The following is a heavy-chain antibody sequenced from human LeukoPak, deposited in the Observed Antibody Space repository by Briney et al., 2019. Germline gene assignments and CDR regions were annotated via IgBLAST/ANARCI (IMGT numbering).Heavy chain of an antibody. CDR2: IIPIFGTA. Sequence: ASVKVSCKASGGTFSSYAISWVRQAPGQGLEWMGGIIPIFGTANYAQKFQGRVTITADESTSTAYMELSSLRSEDTAVYYCARAAGFGELYDYWAREPWSPSPQ. CDR3: ARAAGFGELYDY. J-gene: IGHJ4*02. CDR1: GGTFSSYA. D-gene: IGHD3-10*01. V-gene: IGHV1-69*13.